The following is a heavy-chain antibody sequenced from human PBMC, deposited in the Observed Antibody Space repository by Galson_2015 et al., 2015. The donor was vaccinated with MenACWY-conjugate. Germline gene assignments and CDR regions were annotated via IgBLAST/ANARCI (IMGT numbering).Heavy chain of an antibody. CDR2: SGEP. D-gene: IGHD1-26*01. J-gene: IGHJ4*01. Sequence: ETLSLTCSVSGGSIRDFLWSWLRQAPGKGLEWIGHSGEPFQNPSLLSRRTISVDTSRNQVSLTLRSVTAADTAVYYCAGSVQAEYAYEIPRHFDYWGQGALVTVSS. CDR1: GGSIRDFL. V-gene: IGHV4-59*01. CDR3: AGSVQAEYAYEIPRHFDY.